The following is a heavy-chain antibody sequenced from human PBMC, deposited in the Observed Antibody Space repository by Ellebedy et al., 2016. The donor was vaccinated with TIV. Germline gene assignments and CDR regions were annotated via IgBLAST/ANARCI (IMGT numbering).Heavy chain of an antibody. J-gene: IGHJ4*02. CDR2: IYPGGSDT. CDR1: GYSFTYNW. D-gene: IGHD2-15*01. V-gene: IGHV5-51*01. Sequence: GESLKISCKGSGYSFTYNWIGWVRQMPGKGLEWMGIIYPGGSDTRYSPSFQGQVTISADKSLSTTYLQWSSLKASDTAMYYCARHPDSLLDYWGQGTLVTVSS. CDR3: ARHPDSLLDY.